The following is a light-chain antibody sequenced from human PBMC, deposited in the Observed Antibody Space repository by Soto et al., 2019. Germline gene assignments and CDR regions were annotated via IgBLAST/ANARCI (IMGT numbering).Light chain of an antibody. CDR3: SLYTSSSTSVV. CDR1: SSDVGGYNY. CDR2: DVS. Sequence: QSALTQPASVSGSPGQSITISCTGTSSDVGGYNYVSWYQQHPGKAPKLMIYDVSSRPSGVSDRFSGSKSGNTASLTISGLQAEDEADYYCSLYTSSSTSVVFGGGTKLTVL. J-gene: IGLJ2*01. V-gene: IGLV2-14*01.